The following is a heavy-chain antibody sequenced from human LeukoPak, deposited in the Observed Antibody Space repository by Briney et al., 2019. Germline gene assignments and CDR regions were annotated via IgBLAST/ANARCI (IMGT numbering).Heavy chain of an antibody. CDR2: IYYSGST. D-gene: IGHD3-9*01. J-gene: IGHJ4*02. Sequence: SETLSLTCTVSGGSISNYYWSWIRQPPGKGLEWIGYIYYSGSTNYNPSLKCRVTISVDTSKNQFSLKLRSVTAADTAGYYCARGYYDILTGKGYFDYWGQGTLVTVSS. CDR3: ARGYYDILTGKGYFDY. V-gene: IGHV4-59*08. CDR1: GGSISNYY.